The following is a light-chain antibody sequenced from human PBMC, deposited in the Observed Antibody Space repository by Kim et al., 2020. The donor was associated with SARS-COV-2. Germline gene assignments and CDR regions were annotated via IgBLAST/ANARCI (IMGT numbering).Light chain of an antibody. V-gene: IGKV3-11*01. CDR2: DAT. CDR3: HHRSNWPPALT. CDR1: QSVSTS. Sequence: PGERATVSGWASQSVSTSSAWYQQNPGQAPRLLIYDATYRAPGIPDWFIGSGSVTDFTLTISSLESEDFAVYHCHHRSNWPPALTFCGGTTVYIK. J-gene: IGKJ4*01.